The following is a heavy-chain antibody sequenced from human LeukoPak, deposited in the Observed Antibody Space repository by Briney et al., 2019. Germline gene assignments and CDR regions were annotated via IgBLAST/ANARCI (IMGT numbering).Heavy chain of an antibody. V-gene: IGHV3-21*04. D-gene: IGHD3-22*01. Sequence: GGSLRLSCAASGFTFSSYGMHWVRQAPGKGLEWVSAISGSGGSTYYADSVKGRFTISRDNAKNSLYLQMNSLRAEDTALYYCARDLWITMITSWGQGTMVTVSS. CDR3: ARDLWITMITS. J-gene: IGHJ3*01. CDR2: ISGSGGST. CDR1: GFTFSSYG.